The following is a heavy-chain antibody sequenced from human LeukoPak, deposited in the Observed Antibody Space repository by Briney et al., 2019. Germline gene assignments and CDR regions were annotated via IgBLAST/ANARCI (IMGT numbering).Heavy chain of an antibody. Sequence: PGGSLRLSCAATGLTFSNHWMNWVRQAPGKGLEWVANIKPDGSGEYYVDSVKGRFIISRDNAENSLYLQMNSLRAEDTAVYYMLTSMGYWGQGTLVTVSS. D-gene: IGHD3-9*01. J-gene: IGHJ4*02. V-gene: IGHV3-7*01. CDR1: GLTFSNHW. CDR2: IKPDGSGE. CDR3: LTSMGY.